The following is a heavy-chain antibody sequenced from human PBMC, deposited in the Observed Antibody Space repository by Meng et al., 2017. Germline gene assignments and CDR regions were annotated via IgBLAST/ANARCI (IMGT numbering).Heavy chain of an antibody. CDR2: IIPIFGTA. V-gene: IGHV1-69*05. D-gene: IGHD2-15*01. J-gene: IGHJ3*02. CDR1: GGTFSSYA. Sequence: KVSCKASGGTFSSYAISWVRQAPGQGLEWMGGIIPIFGTANYAQKFQGRVTITTDESTSTAYMELSSLRSEDTAVYYCARNLLHCSGGSCYSQPDAFDIWGQGTMVTVSS. CDR3: ARNLLHCSGGSCYSQPDAFDI.